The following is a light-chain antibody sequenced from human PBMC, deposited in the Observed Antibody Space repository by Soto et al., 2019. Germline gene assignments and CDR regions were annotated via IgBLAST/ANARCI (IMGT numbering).Light chain of an antibody. V-gene: IGLV2-23*01. CDR1: SADVGSYNL. J-gene: IGLJ2*01. CDR3: CTYAGSSTHVV. CDR2: EAS. Sequence: QSALTQPASVSGSPVQPIAISCTGTSADVGSYNLFSWYQQHPVKAPKLMISEASKRHSGVSNRFSGSKSGNTASLTISGVQAEDEDDYSCCTYAGSSTHVVFGGGTKVTVL.